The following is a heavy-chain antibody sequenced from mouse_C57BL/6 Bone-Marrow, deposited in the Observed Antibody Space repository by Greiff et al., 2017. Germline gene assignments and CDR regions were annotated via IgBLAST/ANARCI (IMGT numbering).Heavy chain of an antibody. Sequence: EVKVVESEAGLVQPGSSMKFSCTASGFTFSDYYMAWVRQGPEQGLEWVANINSNGSSTYYLDSLKSRFIISRDNDKNILYLQMSSLESEDTAPYYCARVPDGYLYYWGQCTTLTVSS. V-gene: IGHV5-16*01. CDR2: INSNGSST. D-gene: IGHD2-3*01. CDR1: GFTFSDYY. CDR3: ARVPDGYLYY. J-gene: IGHJ2*01.